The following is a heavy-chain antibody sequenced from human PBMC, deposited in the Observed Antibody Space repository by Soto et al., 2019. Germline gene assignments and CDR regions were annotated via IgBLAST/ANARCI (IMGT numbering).Heavy chain of an antibody. CDR3: ARVSIPGIYGEDV. Sequence: QQQLVQSGAEVKKPGSSVKVSCKASGGTFGNYAISWVRQAPGQGLEWMGKIIPIFKTANYAQKFQGRITITADRSPRTDTAYMELSSLRSEDTALYCWARVSIPGIYGEDVWGQGTTVTVSS. J-gene: IGHJ6*02. D-gene: IGHD2-2*01. CDR1: GGTFGNYA. V-gene: IGHV1-69*06. CDR2: IIPIFKTA.